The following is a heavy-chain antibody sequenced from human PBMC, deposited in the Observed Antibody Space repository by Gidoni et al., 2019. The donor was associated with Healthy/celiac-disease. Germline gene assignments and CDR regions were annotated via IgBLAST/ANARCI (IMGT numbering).Heavy chain of an antibody. CDR3: ARGMESGDAFDI. Sequence: EVQLVESGGGLVQPGGSLRLSCAASGFTFSSYDMHWVRQATGKGLEWVSAICTAGDTYYPGSVKGRFTISRENAKNSLYLQMNSLRAGDTAVYYCARGMESGDAFDIWGQGTMVTVSS. J-gene: IGHJ3*02. V-gene: IGHV3-13*04. CDR1: GFTFSSYD. CDR2: ICTAGDT. D-gene: IGHD1-26*01.